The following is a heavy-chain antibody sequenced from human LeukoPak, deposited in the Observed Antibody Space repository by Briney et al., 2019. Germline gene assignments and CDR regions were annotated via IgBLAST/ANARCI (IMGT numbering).Heavy chain of an antibody. J-gene: IGHJ4*02. CDR2: INWNGGST. D-gene: IGHD3-3*01. CDR3: TRGDPDF. CDR1: GFTFDDYG. V-gene: IGHV3-20*04. Sequence: GGSLRLSCAASGFTFDDYGMSWVRQAPGKGLEWVSGINWNGGSTGYADSVKGRFTISKDSAKSSLYLQMNSLRVDDTAVYFCTRGDPDFWGQGTLVTVSS.